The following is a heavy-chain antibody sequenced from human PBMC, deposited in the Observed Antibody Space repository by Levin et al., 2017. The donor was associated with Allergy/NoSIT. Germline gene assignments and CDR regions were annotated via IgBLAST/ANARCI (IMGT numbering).Heavy chain of an antibody. Sequence: HSQTLSLTCTVSGAFISNYYWSWIQQPPGKGLEWIGYISSSGSTIYNPSLDSRTIISVDMSKNHFSLRLRSVTAADTAVYYCATVPVYGLDVWGQGTTVTVS. CDR2: ISSSGST. CDR3: ATVPVYGLDV. J-gene: IGHJ6*02. CDR1: GAFISNYY. V-gene: IGHV4-59*01.